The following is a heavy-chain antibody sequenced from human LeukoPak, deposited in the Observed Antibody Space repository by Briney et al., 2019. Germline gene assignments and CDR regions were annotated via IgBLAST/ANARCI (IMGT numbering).Heavy chain of an antibody. CDR1: GYTFTSYG. J-gene: IGHJ6*03. Sequence: ASVKVSCKASGYTFTSYGISWVRQAPGQGLEWMGWISAYNGNTNYAQKLQGRVTMTTDTSTSTAYMELRSLRSDDTAVYYCARDKQWLVGSAYYYYYMDVWGKGTTVTVSS. D-gene: IGHD6-19*01. V-gene: IGHV1-18*01. CDR3: ARDKQWLVGSAYYYYYMDV. CDR2: ISAYNGNT.